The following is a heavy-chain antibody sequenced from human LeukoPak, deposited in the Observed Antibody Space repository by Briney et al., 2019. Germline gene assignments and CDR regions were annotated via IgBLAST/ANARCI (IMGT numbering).Heavy chain of an antibody. CDR1: GFTFHDAW. D-gene: IGHD2-21*01. CDR3: ATDKPSYSSGRDL. Sequence: GGSLRLSCAASGFTFHDAWMAWVRQAPGKGLEWVGRIKSSTDGGTTLYATPVKDRFTISRDDSKNTLYLQMNSLKTEDTAVYYCATDKPSYSSGRDLWGQGTLVTVSS. V-gene: IGHV3-15*01. CDR2: IKSSTDGGTT. J-gene: IGHJ5*02.